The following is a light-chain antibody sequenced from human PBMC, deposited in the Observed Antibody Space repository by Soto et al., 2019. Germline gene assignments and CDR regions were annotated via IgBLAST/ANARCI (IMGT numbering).Light chain of an antibody. CDR1: QTVSNTY. V-gene: IGKV3-20*01. CDR3: QQFRGLWT. J-gene: IGKJ1*01. Sequence: EIVLTQSPGTLSLSPGERATLSCRASQTVSNTYLAWYQQKPGQAPRLLIYGASSRATGIPDRFSGSGSGTDFTLTISRLEPEDSAVYYCQQFRGLWTFGPGTKVEIK. CDR2: GAS.